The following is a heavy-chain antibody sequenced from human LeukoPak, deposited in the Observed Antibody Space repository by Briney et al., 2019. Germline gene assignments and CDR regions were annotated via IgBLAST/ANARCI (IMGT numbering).Heavy chain of an antibody. CDR1: GFTFTSSA. D-gene: IGHD6-19*01. J-gene: IGHJ6*02. CDR3: AAGLTDYSSGWYSYWEYYYYYGMDV. CDR2: IVVGSGNT. Sequence: SVKISWKASGFTFTSSAVQWVRQARGQRLEWIGWIVVGSGNTNYAQKFQERVTITRDMSTSTAYMELSSLRSEDTAVYYCAAGLTDYSSGWYSYWEYYYYYGMDVWGQGTTVTVSS. V-gene: IGHV1-58*01.